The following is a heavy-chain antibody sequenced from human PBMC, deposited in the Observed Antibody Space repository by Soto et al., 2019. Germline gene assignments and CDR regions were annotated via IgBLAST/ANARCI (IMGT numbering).Heavy chain of an antibody. CDR2: IYHSGST. CDR3: ATLLPFHYYGMDV. Sequence: PSETLSLTCAVSGGSISSSNWGSWGRQPPGKGLEWIGEIYHSGSTNNNPSPKSRVTISVDKSKNQFSLKLSSVTAADTAVYYCATLLPFHYYGMDVWGQGTTVTVSS. CDR1: GGSISSSNW. J-gene: IGHJ6*02. D-gene: IGHD2-15*01. V-gene: IGHV4-4*02.